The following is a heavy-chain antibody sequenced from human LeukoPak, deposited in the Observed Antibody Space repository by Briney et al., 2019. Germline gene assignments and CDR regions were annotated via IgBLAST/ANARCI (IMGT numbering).Heavy chain of an antibody. CDR1: GGSISSGGYY. V-gene: IGHV4-30-2*01. Sequence: SETLSLTCTVSGGSISSGGYYWSWIRQPPGKGLEWIGYIYHSGSTYYNPSLKSRVTISVDRSKNQFSLKLSSVTAADTAVYYCAREWSFEYDYVWGSYRGGFDYWGQGTLVTVSS. CDR3: AREWSFEYDYVWGSYRGGFDY. J-gene: IGHJ4*02. D-gene: IGHD3-16*02. CDR2: IYHSGST.